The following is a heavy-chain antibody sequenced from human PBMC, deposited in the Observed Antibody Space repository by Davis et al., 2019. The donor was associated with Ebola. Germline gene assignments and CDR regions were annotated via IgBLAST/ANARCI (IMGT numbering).Heavy chain of an antibody. D-gene: IGHD5-12*01. Sequence: SETLSLTFTVPGGSISSYYWSWIRQPPGKGLEWIGYIYYSGSTDYNPSLKSRVTISLDTSKNQFSLKLNSVTAADTAVYYCARSGYSGYDPRINFDYWGQGTLVTVSS. CDR1: GGSISSYY. CDR2: IYYSGST. CDR3: ARSGYSGYDPRINFDY. J-gene: IGHJ4*02. V-gene: IGHV4-59*08.